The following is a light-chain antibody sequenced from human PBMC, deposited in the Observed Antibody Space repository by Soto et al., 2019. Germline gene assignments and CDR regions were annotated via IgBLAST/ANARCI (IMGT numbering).Light chain of an antibody. V-gene: IGLV1-40*01. Sequence: QSVLTQPPSVSGAPGQRVTISCTGSSSNIGAGYDVHWYQQLPGTAPKLLIFGNTNRPSGVPDRFSGSKSGTSASLAITGLQAEDESDYFCQSHDSGYVFGTGTKLTVL. J-gene: IGLJ1*01. CDR2: GNT. CDR1: SSNIGAGYD. CDR3: QSHDSGYV.